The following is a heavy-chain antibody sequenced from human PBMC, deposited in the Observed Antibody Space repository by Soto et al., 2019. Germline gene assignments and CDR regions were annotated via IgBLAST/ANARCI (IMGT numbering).Heavy chain of an antibody. Sequence: EVQLVESGGGRVDPGGSLRLSCAASGFTFSSYSMNWVRQTPGKGREWVSSISRSSSDIYHADSVKGRFTISRDNAKNSRYLQMNSLRTEDTAVYYCARTDLRYGSLDYWGQGTLVTVSS. D-gene: IGHD5-18*01. CDR1: GFTFSSYS. CDR3: ARTDLRYGSLDY. J-gene: IGHJ4*02. CDR2: ISRSSSDI. V-gene: IGHV3-21*01.